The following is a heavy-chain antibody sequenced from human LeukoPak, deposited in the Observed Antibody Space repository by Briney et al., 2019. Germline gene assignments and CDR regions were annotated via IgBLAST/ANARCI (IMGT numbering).Heavy chain of an antibody. D-gene: IGHD6-19*01. Sequence: GGSLRLSCAASGFTFSSYSMTWVRQAPGKGLEWVAIIKQDGSQKYYVDSVKGRFTISRDNARNSLYLQMNSLRAEDTAVYWAVAGTTYWGQGTLVTVSS. CDR3: VAGTTY. V-gene: IGHV3-7*05. CDR1: GFTFSSYS. J-gene: IGHJ4*02. CDR2: IKQDGSQK.